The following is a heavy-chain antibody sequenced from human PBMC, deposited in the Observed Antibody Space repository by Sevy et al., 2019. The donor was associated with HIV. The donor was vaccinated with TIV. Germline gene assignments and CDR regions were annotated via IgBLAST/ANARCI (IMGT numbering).Heavy chain of an antibody. CDR3: ARSWRSIAARPGYYYYYYGMDV. D-gene: IGHD6-6*01. CDR2: IIPIFGTA. Sequence: ASVKVSCKASGGTFSSYAISWVRQAPGQGLEWMGGIIPIFGTANYAQKFQGRVTITADESTSTAYMELSSLRSEDTAVYSCARSWRSIAARPGYYYYYYGMDVWGQGTTVTVSS. J-gene: IGHJ6*02. V-gene: IGHV1-69*13. CDR1: GGTFSSYA.